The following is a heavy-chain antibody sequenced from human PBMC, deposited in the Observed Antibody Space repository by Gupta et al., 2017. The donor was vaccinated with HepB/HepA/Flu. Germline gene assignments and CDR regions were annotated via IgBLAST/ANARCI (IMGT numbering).Heavy chain of an antibody. V-gene: IGHV3-33*01. CDR3: ARYSSSSQIYDDGMDV. CDR1: GFTFSSYG. CDR2: IWYDGSNK. Sequence: QVQLVESGGGVVQPGRSLRLSCAASGFTFSSYGMHWVRQAPGKGLEWVAVIWYDGSNKYYADSVKGRFTISRDNSKNTLYLQMNSLRAEDTAVYYCARYSSSSQIYDDGMDVWGQGTTVTVSS. D-gene: IGHD6-6*01. J-gene: IGHJ6*02.